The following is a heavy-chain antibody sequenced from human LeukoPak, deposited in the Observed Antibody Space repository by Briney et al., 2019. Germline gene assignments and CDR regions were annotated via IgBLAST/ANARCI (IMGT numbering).Heavy chain of an antibody. Sequence: GGSLRLSCAASGFTFSSYSMNWVRQAPGEGLEWVSSISSSSSYIYYADSVKGRFTISRDNAKNSLYLQMNSLRAEDTAVYYCARVYDFWSGSIDYWGQGTLVTVSS. CDR3: ARVYDFWSGSIDY. CDR1: GFTFSSYS. D-gene: IGHD3-3*01. J-gene: IGHJ4*02. V-gene: IGHV3-21*01. CDR2: ISSSSSYI.